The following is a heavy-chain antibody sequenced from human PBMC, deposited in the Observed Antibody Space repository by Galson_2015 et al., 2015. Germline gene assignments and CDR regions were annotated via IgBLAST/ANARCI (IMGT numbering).Heavy chain of an antibody. J-gene: IGHJ6*03. V-gene: IGHV1-2*06. CDR3: ARGSSTSFYAYYMDV. Sequence: SVKVSCKASGYTFTGYYMHWVRQAPGQGLEWMGRINPNSGGTNYAQKFQGRVTMTRDTSICTAYMELSRLRSDDTAVYYCARGSSTSFYAYYMDVWGKGTTVTVSS. CDR1: GYTFTGYY. CDR2: INPNSGGT. D-gene: IGHD2-2*01.